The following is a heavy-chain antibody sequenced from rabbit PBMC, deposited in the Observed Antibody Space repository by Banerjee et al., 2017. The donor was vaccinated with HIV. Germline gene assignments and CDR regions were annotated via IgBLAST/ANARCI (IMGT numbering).Heavy chain of an antibody. D-gene: IGHD1-1*01. CDR1: GFSFSGYW. Sequence: QSLEESGGDLVKPGASLTLTCAASGFSFSGYWICWVRQAPGKGLEWIACVWPGSSGGTAYASWAKGRFTISKTSSTTVTLQMTSLTAADTATYFCARVTDGSGDYWTLWGPGTLVTVS. J-gene: IGHJ4*01. CDR2: VWPGSSGGT. V-gene: IGHV1S40*01. CDR3: ARVTDGSGDYWTL.